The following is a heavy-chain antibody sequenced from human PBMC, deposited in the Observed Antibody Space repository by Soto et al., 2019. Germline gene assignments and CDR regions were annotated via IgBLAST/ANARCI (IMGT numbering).Heavy chain of an antibody. D-gene: IGHD3-16*01. V-gene: IGHV4-39*01. CDR1: GGSISSSNYY. CDR3: ARQTLPPTDYYYYYGMDV. CDR2: IYYSGST. Sequence: TLSLTCTVSGGSISSSNYYWGWIRQPPGKGLEWIGSIYYSGSTYYNPSLKSRVTISVDTSKNQFSLKLSSVTAADTAVYYCARQTLPPTDYYYYYGMDVWGQGTTVTVSS. J-gene: IGHJ6*02.